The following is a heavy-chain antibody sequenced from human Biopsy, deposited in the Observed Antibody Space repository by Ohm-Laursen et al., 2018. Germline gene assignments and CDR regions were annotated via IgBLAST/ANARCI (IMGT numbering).Heavy chain of an antibody. CDR1: GASVRSHF. Sequence: GTLSLTCTLSGASVRSHFLTWIRQPPGKGLQWIGSISNSGTTKSSPSLKSRVNISLHTSKNQLSLKLTSVTAADTAVYYWARLSTLFGVADFTDDWGQGTLVTVSS. D-gene: IGHD3-3*01. CDR3: ARLSTLFGVADFTDD. CDR2: ISNSGTT. J-gene: IGHJ4*02. V-gene: IGHV4-59*08.